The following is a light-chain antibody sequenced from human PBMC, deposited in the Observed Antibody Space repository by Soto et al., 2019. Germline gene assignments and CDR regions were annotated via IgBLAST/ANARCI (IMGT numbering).Light chain of an antibody. CDR1: QSVSSY. Sequence: EIVLTQSPATLSLSPGERATLSCRASQSVSSYLAWYQQKPGQAPRLLIYDASNRATGIPARFSGSGSAINFTLTISSLEHEDFEVYYCQQRSNWPLTFGGGTKVEIK. V-gene: IGKV3-11*01. J-gene: IGKJ4*01. CDR2: DAS. CDR3: QQRSNWPLT.